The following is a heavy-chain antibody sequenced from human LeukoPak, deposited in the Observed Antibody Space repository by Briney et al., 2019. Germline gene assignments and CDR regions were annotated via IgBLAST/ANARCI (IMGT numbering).Heavy chain of an antibody. J-gene: IGHJ4*02. CDR3: ARDQYCSGGSCQDY. Sequence: SETLSLTCTVSGGSISSGSYYWSWIRQPAGKGLEWIGRIYTSGSTNYNPSLKSRVTISVDTSKNQFSLKLSSVTAADTAVYYCARDQYCSGGSCQDYWGQGTLVTVSS. D-gene: IGHD2-15*01. CDR2: IYTSGST. CDR1: GGSISSGSYY. V-gene: IGHV4-61*02.